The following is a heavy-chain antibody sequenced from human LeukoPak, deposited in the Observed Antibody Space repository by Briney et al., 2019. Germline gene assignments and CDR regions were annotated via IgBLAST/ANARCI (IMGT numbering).Heavy chain of an antibody. CDR1: GFIFSSYG. Sequence: GGSLRLPCAASGFIFSSYGMHWVRQAPGKGLEWVALIWYDGSNKYYTDSVKGRLTISRDNSKNTLYLQMNNLRAEDTAVYYCAREGPRGNSQFDYWGQGTLVTVSS. V-gene: IGHV3-33*01. CDR3: AREGPRGNSQFDY. CDR2: IWYDGSNK. J-gene: IGHJ4*02. D-gene: IGHD2/OR15-2a*01.